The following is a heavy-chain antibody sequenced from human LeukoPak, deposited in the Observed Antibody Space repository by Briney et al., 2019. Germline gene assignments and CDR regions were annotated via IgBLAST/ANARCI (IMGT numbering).Heavy chain of an antibody. J-gene: IGHJ5*02. V-gene: IGHV4-4*02. Sequence: PSETLSLTCAVSGGSISSSNWWSWVRQPPGKGLEWIGEIYHSGSTNYNPSLKSRVTISVDKSKNQFSLKLSSVTAADTAVYYCARLVWVTNLELNWFDPWGQGTLVTVSS. D-gene: IGHD2-21*02. CDR1: GGSISSSNW. CDR3: ARLVWVTNLELNWFDP. CDR2: IYHSGST.